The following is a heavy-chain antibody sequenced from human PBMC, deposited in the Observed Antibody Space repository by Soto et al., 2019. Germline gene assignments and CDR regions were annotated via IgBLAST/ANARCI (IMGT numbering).Heavy chain of an antibody. J-gene: IGHJ4*02. CDR3: ATEEWSRSEY. Sequence: EVQLVESGGDLVQPGGSLRLSCAASGFTFSSYWMNWVRQAPGKGLEWVANIKQDGTEKYYVESMKGRFTISRDNTKNSLYLQMNSLRAEDTAVYYCATEEWSRSEYWGQGSLVTVSS. V-gene: IGHV3-7*05. CDR2: IKQDGTEK. D-gene: IGHD3-3*01. CDR1: GFTFSSYW.